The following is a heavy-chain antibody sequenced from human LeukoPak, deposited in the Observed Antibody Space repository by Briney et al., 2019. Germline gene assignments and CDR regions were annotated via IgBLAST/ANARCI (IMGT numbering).Heavy chain of an antibody. D-gene: IGHD6-13*01. CDR3: AVDSSSWTFDY. V-gene: IGHV1-69*05. CDR1: GGTFSSYA. CDR2: IIPIFGTA. Sequence: SVKVSCKASGGTFSSYAISWVRQAPGRGLEWMGRIIPIFGTANYAQKFQGRVTITTDESTSTAYMELSSLRSEDTAVYYCAVDSSSWTFDYWGQGTLVTVSS. J-gene: IGHJ4*02.